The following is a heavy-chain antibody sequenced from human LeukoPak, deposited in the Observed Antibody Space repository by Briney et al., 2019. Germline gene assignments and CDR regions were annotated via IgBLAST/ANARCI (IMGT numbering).Heavy chain of an antibody. J-gene: IGHJ6*03. D-gene: IGHD2-2*01. CDR3: ARDGSNTSCAFGGQGGMDV. V-gene: IGHV4-34*01. Sequence: SETLSLTCAVYGGSFSGYYWSWIRQPPGKGLEWIGEINHSGSTNYNPSLKSRVTISVDTSKNQFSLKPSSVTAADMSVYYCARDGSNTSCAFGGQGGMDVWGKGTTVTVSS. CDR1: GGSFSGYY. CDR2: INHSGST.